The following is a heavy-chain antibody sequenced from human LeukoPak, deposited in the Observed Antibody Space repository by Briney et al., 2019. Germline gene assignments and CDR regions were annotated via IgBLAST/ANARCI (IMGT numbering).Heavy chain of an antibody. CDR3: ARGSGIITGIDE. J-gene: IGHJ4*02. D-gene: IGHD6-25*01. V-gene: IGHV3-74*01. CDR2: IKDDGSHT. Sequence: GGSLILSCAASGFTFGSHWMHWVRQAPGKGLVWVSRIKDDGSHTNYADSVKGRFTISRDNAKNTLSLQMNSLRAEDTAVYYCARGSGIITGIDEWGQGTLVTVSS. CDR1: GFTFGSHW.